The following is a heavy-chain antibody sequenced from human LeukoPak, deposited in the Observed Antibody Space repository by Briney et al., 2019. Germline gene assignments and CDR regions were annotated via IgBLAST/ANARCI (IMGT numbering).Heavy chain of an antibody. Sequence: GGSLRLSCAASGFTFTSFWMHWVRQAPGKGLVWVSRSNSDGRSTNYADSVKGRFTISRDNAKNTLYLQMNSVRAEDTAVYCCARGGMYSTSSHFDFWGQGTPVTVSA. J-gene: IGHJ4*02. CDR2: SNSDGRST. CDR3: ARGGMYSTSSHFDF. CDR1: GFTFTSFW. D-gene: IGHD6-6*01. V-gene: IGHV3-74*01.